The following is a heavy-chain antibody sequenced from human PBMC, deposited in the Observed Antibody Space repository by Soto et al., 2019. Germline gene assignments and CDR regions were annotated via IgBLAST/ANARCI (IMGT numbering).Heavy chain of an antibody. CDR2: IKQDGGEI. CDR1: GFIFSNYW. J-gene: IGHJ4*02. Sequence: GGSLRLSCAASGFIFSNYWMSWVRQATGKGLERVANIKQDGGEIYYVDSVRGRFTISRDNAKNSLYLQMNSLRAEDKAVYYCARLQSYGRPVDYWGQGTLVTVSS. D-gene: IGHD5-18*01. V-gene: IGHV3-7*03. CDR3: ARLQSYGRPVDY.